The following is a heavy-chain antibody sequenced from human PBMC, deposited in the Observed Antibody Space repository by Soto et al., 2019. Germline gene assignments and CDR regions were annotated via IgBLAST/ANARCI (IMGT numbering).Heavy chain of an antibody. V-gene: IGHV4-59*01. J-gene: IGHJ4*02. D-gene: IGHD3-10*01. CDR1: GGSISSYY. Sequence: PSETLSLTCTVSGGSISSYYWSWIRQPPGKGLEWIGYIYYSGSTNYNPSLKSRVTISVDTSKNQFSLKLSSVTAADTAVYYCARVSRGAYGSGSHIDYWGQGTLVTVSS. CDR2: IYYSGST. CDR3: ARVSRGAYGSGSHIDY.